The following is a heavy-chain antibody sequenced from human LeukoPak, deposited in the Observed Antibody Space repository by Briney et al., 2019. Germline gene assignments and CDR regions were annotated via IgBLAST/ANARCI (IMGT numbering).Heavy chain of an antibody. J-gene: IGHJ6*04. V-gene: IGHV3-48*03. CDR3: ARARESTVTTLDV. CDR2: ISSSGSTI. D-gene: IGHD4-17*01. CDR1: GFTFSSYE. Sequence: GGSLRLSCAASGFTFSSYEMNWVRQAPGKGLEWVSYISSSGSTIYYADSVKGRFTISRDNAKNSLYLQMNSLRAEDTAVYYCARARESTVTTLDVWGKGTTVTVSS.